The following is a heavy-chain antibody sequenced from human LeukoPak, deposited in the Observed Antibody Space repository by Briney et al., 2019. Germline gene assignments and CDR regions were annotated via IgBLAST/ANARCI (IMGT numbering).Heavy chain of an antibody. CDR1: GGSISSYY. D-gene: IGHD5-12*01. V-gene: IGHV4-59*01. CDR2: IYYSGST. Sequence: SETLSLTCTVSGGSISSYYWSWIRQPPGKGLEWIGYIYYSGSTNYNPSLKSRVTISVDTSKNQYSLKLSSVTAADTAVYYCARESGYDRDFDYWGQGTLVTVSS. J-gene: IGHJ4*02. CDR3: ARESGYDRDFDY.